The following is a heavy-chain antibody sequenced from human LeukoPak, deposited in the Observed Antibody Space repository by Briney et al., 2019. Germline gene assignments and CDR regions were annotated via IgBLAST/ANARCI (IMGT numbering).Heavy chain of an antibody. J-gene: IGHJ4*02. CDR1: GFTFSSQT. V-gene: IGHV3-21*01. D-gene: IGHD6-13*01. CDR2: ISSSSYI. Sequence: GGSLRLSCAASGFTFSSQTMSWVRQAPGKGLEWVSSISSSSYIYYADSVKGRFTISRDNAKNSLYLQMNSLRAEDTAVYYCARHDTAAAGTSYWGQGTLVTVSS. CDR3: ARHDTAAAGTSY.